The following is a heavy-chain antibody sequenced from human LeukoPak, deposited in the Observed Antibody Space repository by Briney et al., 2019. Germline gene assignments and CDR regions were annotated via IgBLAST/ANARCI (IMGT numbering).Heavy chain of an antibody. CDR3: ARGLFGGYGTNWPQGS. V-gene: IGHV4-39*07. CDR1: GGSISSSSYY. D-gene: IGHD1-1*01. Sequence: SETLSLTCTVSGGSISSSSYYWGWIRQPPGKGLEWIGSIYYSGSIYYNPSLKSRVTISVDTSKNQFSLKLRSLTAADTAVYYCARGLFGGYGTNWPQGSWGQGTLVTVSS. CDR2: IYYSGSI. J-gene: IGHJ5*02.